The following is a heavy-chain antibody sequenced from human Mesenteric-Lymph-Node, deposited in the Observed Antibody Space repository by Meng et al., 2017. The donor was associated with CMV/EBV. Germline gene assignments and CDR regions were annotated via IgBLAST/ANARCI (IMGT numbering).Heavy chain of an antibody. V-gene: IGHV3-20*04. CDR2: IYWNGGRT. CDR1: GFTFSNYA. Sequence: GESLKISCAASGFTFSNYAMSWVRQAPGKGLEWVSAIYWNGGRTGYADSVKGRFTISGDNAKNSLYLQMNSLRVDDTALYYCARGEARTIFGVDYYYGMDVWGPGTTVTVSS. CDR3: ARGEARTIFGVDYYYGMDV. J-gene: IGHJ6*02. D-gene: IGHD3-3*01.